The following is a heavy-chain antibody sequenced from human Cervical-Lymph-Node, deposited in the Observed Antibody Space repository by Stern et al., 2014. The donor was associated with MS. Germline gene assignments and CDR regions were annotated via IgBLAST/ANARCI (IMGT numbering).Heavy chain of an antibody. Sequence: DQLQESGAEVKKPGASVTVSCNVSGYTFTSYGISWVRQAPGQGLERKGLISAYNGNTNYAQKLQGRVTMTTDTSTSTAYMELRSLRSDDTAVYYCARGLLGSENAFDIWGQGTMVTVSS. V-gene: IGHV1-18*01. CDR3: ARGLLGSENAFDI. CDR1: GYTFTSYG. CDR2: ISAYNGNT. D-gene: IGHD2-15*01. J-gene: IGHJ3*02.